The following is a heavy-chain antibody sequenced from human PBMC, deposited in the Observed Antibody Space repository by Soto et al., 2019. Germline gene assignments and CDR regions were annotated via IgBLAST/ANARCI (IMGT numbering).Heavy chain of an antibody. J-gene: IGHJ6*02. CDR1: GFTFSSYA. CDR3: AKVDAVYYDFCRGWDGLDV. Sequence: EVQLLESGGGLVQPGGSLRLSCAASGFTFSSYAMSWVRQAPGKGLEWVSAISGSGGSTYYADSVKGRFTISRDNSKNTLYLQINSLRAEDTAVYSCAKVDAVYYDFCRGWDGLDVWGQGTTVTVSS. D-gene: IGHD3-3*01. CDR2: ISGSGGST. V-gene: IGHV3-23*01.